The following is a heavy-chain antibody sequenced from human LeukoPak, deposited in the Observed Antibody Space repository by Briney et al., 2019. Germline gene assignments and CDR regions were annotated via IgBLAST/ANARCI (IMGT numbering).Heavy chain of an antibody. CDR3: ARVLAVAGTPFDY. D-gene: IGHD6-19*01. CDR2: IYYSGST. V-gene: IGHV4-59*01. CDR1: GGSISSYY. Sequence: PSETLSLTCTVSGGSISSYYWSWIRQPPGKGLEWIGYIYYSGSTHYNPSLKGRAAISVDTSKNHFSLKLSSVTAADTAVYYCARVLAVAGTPFDYWGQGTLVTVSS. J-gene: IGHJ4*02.